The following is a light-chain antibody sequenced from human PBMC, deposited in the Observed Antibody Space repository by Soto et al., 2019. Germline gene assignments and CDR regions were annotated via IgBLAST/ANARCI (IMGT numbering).Light chain of an antibody. Sequence: EIVLTQSPVTLSLSPGERATLSCRASQSVSSSNLAWYQQKTGQAPRLLIYGTSSRATGIPDRFSGSGSGTDFXLTISRLEPEDFAVYYCQQYGTSPPYTFGQGTKLEIK. J-gene: IGKJ2*01. V-gene: IGKV3-20*01. CDR3: QQYGTSPPYT. CDR1: QSVSSSN. CDR2: GTS.